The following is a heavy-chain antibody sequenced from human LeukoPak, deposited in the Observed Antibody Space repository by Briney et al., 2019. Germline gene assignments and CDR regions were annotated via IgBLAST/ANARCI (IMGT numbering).Heavy chain of an antibody. CDR3: AKDQGYSSGWYVDY. CDR1: GFTFSSYA. CDR2: ISGSGGST. V-gene: IGHV3-23*01. J-gene: IGHJ4*02. D-gene: IGHD6-19*01. Sequence: GGSLRLSCAASGFTFSSYAMSWVRQAPGKGLEWVSAISGSGGSTYYADSVKGRFTISRDNSKNTLYLQMNSLRAEDTAVYYCAKDQGYSSGWYVDYWGQGTLVTVSS.